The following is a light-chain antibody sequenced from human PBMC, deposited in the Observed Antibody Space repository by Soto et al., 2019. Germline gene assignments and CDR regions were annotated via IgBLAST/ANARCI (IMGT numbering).Light chain of an antibody. CDR1: SSDIGAYDY. CDR3: SSYTSSSTLCV. J-gene: IGLJ1*01. V-gene: IGLV2-14*01. CDR2: EVN. Sequence: QSALTQPASLSGSPGQSITISCTGTSSDIGAYDYVSWFQQHPGKAPKLMISEVNNRPSGVSNRFSGSKSGNTASLTISGLQAEDEADYYCSSYTSSSTLCVFGTGTKLTVL.